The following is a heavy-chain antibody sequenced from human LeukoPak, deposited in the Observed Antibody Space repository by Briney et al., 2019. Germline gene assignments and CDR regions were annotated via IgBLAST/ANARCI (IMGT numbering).Heavy chain of an antibody. J-gene: IGHJ4*02. CDR2: ISCDGSNK. CDR3: ARVRGVIIGYFDY. CDR1: GFTFSSYA. D-gene: IGHD3-10*01. Sequence: PGGSLRLSCAAFGFTFSSYAMHWVRQAPGKGLEWVAVISCDGSNKYYADSVKGRFTISRDNSKNTLYLQMNSLRAEDTAVYYCARVRGVIIGYFDYWGQGTLVTVSS. V-gene: IGHV3-30*04.